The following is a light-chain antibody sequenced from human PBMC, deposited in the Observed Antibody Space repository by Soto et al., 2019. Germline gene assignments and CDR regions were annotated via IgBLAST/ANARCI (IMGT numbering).Light chain of an antibody. Sequence: EIVLTHSPATLSSPQGERATLSCRASQTVNSRLAWYQHKPGQAPRLLIYHTSNRATGIPARFSGSGSGTDFTLTISSLEPEDFAVYYCHQRQSWPRTFGQGTKVDIK. V-gene: IGKV3-11*01. J-gene: IGKJ1*01. CDR3: HQRQSWPRT. CDR1: QTVNSR. CDR2: HTS.